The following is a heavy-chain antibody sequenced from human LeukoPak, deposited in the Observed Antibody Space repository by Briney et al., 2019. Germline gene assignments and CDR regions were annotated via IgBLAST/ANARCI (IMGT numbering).Heavy chain of an antibody. Sequence: SETLSLTCTVSGGSISSGDYYWSWIRQPPGKGLEWIGYIYYSGSTYYNPSLKSRVTISVDTSKNQFSLKLSSVTAADTAVYYCARGGTNDAFDIWGQGTMATVSS. CDR3: ARGGTNDAFDI. D-gene: IGHD1-1*01. V-gene: IGHV4-30-4*01. CDR2: IYYSGST. CDR1: GGSISSGDYY. J-gene: IGHJ3*02.